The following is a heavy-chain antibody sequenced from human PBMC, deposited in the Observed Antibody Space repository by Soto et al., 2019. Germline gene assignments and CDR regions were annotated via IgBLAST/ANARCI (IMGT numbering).Heavy chain of an antibody. CDR1: GFTFSSYA. V-gene: IGHV3-30-3*01. CDR2: ISYDGSNK. CDR3: ARAKPVDFWSGYYPYYYYGMYG. Sequence: AGGSLRLSCAASGFTFSSYAMHWVRQAPGKGLEWVAVISYDGSNKYYADSVKGRFTISRDNSKNTLYLQMNSLNAEHNADYYCARAKPVDFWSGYYPYYYYGMYGCGQGTT. J-gene: IGHJ6*02. D-gene: IGHD3-3*01.